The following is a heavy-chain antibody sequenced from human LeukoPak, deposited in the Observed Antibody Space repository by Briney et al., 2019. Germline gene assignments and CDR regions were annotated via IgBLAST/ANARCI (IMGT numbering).Heavy chain of an antibody. CDR3: GKRGPFYGPTDPYDIDY. Sequence: PGGSLRLSCAASGFTFSSYGMHWVRQAPGKGLEWVAATSYDGSNRHYADSVKGRFTISRDNSKNTLYLQINSLRDEDTAVYYCGKRGPFYGPTDPYDIDYCGQGILVTVSS. D-gene: IGHD3-10*01. V-gene: IGHV3-30*18. CDR1: GFTFSSYG. J-gene: IGHJ4*02. CDR2: TSYDGSNR.